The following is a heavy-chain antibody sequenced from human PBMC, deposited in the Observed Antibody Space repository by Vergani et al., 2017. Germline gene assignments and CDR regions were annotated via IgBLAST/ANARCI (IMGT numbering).Heavy chain of an antibody. D-gene: IGHD2-15*01. CDR1: GGSFSGYY. J-gene: IGHJ3*02. V-gene: IGHV4-34*01. CDR2: INHSGST. Sequence: QVQLQQWGAGLLKPSETLSLTCAVYGGSFSGYYWSWIRQPPGKGLEWIGEINHSGSTNYNPSLKSRVTISVDTSKNQFSLKLSSVTAAATAVYYCATLRRGYCSGGSCPFDAFDIWGQGTMVTVSS. CDR3: ATLRRGYCSGGSCPFDAFDI.